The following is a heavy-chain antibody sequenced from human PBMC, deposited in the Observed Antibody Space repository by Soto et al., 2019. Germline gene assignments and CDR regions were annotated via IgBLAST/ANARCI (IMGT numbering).Heavy chain of an antibody. J-gene: IGHJ4*02. Sequence: GSLRLSGAASVFTCTRYSMNWVRQAPGKGLEWVSSISSTTNYIYYADSMKGRFTVSRDNAKNSVYLEMNSLSAEDTALYYCARESEDLTSNFDCWGQGTLVTVSS. V-gene: IGHV3-21*01. CDR2: ISSTTNYI. CDR1: VFTCTRYS. CDR3: ARESEDLTSNFDC.